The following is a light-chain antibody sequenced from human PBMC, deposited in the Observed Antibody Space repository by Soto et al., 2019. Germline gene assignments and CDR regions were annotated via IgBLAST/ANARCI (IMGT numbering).Light chain of an antibody. CDR2: DVS. Sequence: DIEITQSPSTLSASVGDSVTISCRASQSITTWLAWYQQRPGKAPKLLIYDVSSLQSGVPSRFSGSGSGTEFTLTISSLQPDDFATYYCQHYKMYSPWRFGEGTKVDIK. CDR3: QHYKMYSPWR. CDR1: QSITTW. V-gene: IGKV1-5*01. J-gene: IGKJ1*01.